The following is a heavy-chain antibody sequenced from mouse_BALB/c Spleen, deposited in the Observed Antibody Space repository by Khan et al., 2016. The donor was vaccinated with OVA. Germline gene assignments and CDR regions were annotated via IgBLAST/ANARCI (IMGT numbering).Heavy chain of an antibody. V-gene: IGHV2-6-5*01. CDR3: AKDPAYYGMDY. CDR2: IWGGGSK. CDR1: GFSLTDYA. Sequence: QVQLKESGPGLVAPSQSLSITCTVSGFSLTDYAVSWIRQPPGKGLEWLGVIWGGGSKYYNSALKSRLSISKDNSESQAFLKMNSLQTDDTAMYYCAKDPAYYGMDYWGQGTSVTVSA. J-gene: IGHJ4*01.